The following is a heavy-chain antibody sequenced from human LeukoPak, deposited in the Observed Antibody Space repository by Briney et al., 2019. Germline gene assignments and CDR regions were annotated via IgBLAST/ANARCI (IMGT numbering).Heavy chain of an antibody. D-gene: IGHD1-1*01. CDR3: AKATGTLGN. CDR1: GFTFSDYY. Sequence: GGSLRLSCAASGFTFSDYYMSWSRQAPGKGLEWVAFMRYDGSNKYYADSVKGRFTISRDNSKNTLYLQMNSLTGEDTAIYYCAKATGTLGNWGEGTLVTVFS. J-gene: IGHJ4*02. V-gene: IGHV3-30*02. CDR2: MRYDGSNK.